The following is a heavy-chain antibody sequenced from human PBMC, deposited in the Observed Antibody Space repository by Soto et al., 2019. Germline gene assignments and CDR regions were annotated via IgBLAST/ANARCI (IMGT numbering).Heavy chain of an antibody. D-gene: IGHD6-6*01. CDR2: LNPHSGKA. J-gene: IGHJ4*02. CDR3: ARVSSIAARRSYDS. CDR1: GYTFTIHD. Sequence: GKVSCKASGYTFTIHDIHWVRQAPGQGLEWMAGLNPHSGKAAYAQRFQGRLTMTGNASTSTAYMELSGLRSEDTAMYYCARVSSIAARRSYDSWGQGTLVTVSS. V-gene: IGHV1-8*01.